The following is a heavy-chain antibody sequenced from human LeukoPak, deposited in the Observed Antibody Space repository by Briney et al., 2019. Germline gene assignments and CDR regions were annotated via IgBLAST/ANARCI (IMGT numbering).Heavy chain of an antibody. CDR2: IYYNGST. D-gene: IGHD2-15*01. V-gene: IGHV4-59*01. CDR3: ARKGGHFDY. J-gene: IGHJ4*02. Sequence: SETLSLTCTVSGGSISYYYWSWVRQSPGKGLEWIGYIYYNGSTNYNPSLKSRVTISVDMSKNQFSLKVTSVTAADTAIYYCARKGGHFDYWGQGTLVTVSS. CDR1: GGSISYYY.